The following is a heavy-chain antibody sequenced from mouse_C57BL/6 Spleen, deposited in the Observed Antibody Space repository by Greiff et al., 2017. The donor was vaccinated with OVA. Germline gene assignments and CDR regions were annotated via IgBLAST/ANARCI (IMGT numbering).Heavy chain of an antibody. V-gene: IGHV1-15*01. CDR1: GYTFTDYE. Sequence: VQLQQSGAELVRPGASVTLSCKASGYTFTDYEMRWVKQTPVHGLEWIGAIDPETGGTAYNQKFKGKAILTADKSSSTAYMELRSLTSEDAAVYYCTTSRDWFAYWGQGTLVTVSA. CDR2: IDPETGGT. J-gene: IGHJ3*01. CDR3: TTSRDWFAY.